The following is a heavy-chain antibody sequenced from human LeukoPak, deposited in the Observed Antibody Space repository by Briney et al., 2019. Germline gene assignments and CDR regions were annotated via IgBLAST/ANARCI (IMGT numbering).Heavy chain of an antibody. Sequence: GSSVKVSCKAPGGTFSNYGFSWVRQAPEQGVEWMGGIVPFFGTVSYAQKFQDRVTITADDFTTTAYMELSSLRSEDTAVYYCARWAGTCTIASCYTPLDYWGQGTLVTVST. V-gene: IGHV1-69*01. D-gene: IGHD2-2*02. J-gene: IGHJ4*02. CDR1: GGTFSNYG. CDR3: ARWAGTCTIASCYTPLDY. CDR2: IVPFFGTV.